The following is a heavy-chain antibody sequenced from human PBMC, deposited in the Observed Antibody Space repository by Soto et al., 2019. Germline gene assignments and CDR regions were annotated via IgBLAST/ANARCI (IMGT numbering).Heavy chain of an antibody. D-gene: IGHD3-16*01. CDR1: GYTFSNYG. CDR3: ARSVMTTFGGMVVPPLIDP. Sequence: QVQLVQSGPEVKKPGASVKVSCKGSGYTFSNYGFNWVRQAPGQGLEWMGWISGHDGQTKYAQKFQGRIMMTTDTSTRTVNMELRSLRSDDTAVYYCARSVMTTFGGMVVPPLIDPWGQGTQVTVSS. CDR2: ISGHDGQT. V-gene: IGHV1-18*04. J-gene: IGHJ5*02.